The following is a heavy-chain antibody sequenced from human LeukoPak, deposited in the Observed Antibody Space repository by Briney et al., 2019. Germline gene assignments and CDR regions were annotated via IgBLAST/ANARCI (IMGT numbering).Heavy chain of an antibody. D-gene: IGHD2-15*01. V-gene: IGHV4-34*01. CDR3: ARHAPGLFCGGGSCSSYRNWFAP. CDR1: GGSFSGYY. Sequence: PSETLSLTCAVYGGSFSGYYWSWIRQPPGKGLEWIGEINHSGSTNYNPSLKSRVTISVDTSKNQFSLKLSSVTAADTAVYYCARHAPGLFCGGGSCSSYRNWFAPGGQEPLVPVPS. J-gene: IGHJ5*02. CDR2: INHSGST.